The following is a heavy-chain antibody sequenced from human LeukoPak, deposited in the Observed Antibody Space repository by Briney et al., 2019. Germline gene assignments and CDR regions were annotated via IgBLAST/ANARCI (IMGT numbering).Heavy chain of an antibody. CDR1: GFTFSSYN. Sequence: GGSLRLSCAASGFTFSSYNINWVRQAPGKGLEWVSSISSSSSYIYYADSVKGRFTISRDNAKNSLYLQMNSLRAEDTAVYYCARSHGSSYDYYFDYWGQGTLVTVSS. D-gene: IGHD6-13*01. CDR2: ISSSSSYI. CDR3: ARSHGSSYDYYFDY. J-gene: IGHJ4*02. V-gene: IGHV3-21*01.